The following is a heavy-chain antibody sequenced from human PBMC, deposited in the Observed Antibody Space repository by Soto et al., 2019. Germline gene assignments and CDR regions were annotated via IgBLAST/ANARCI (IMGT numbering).Heavy chain of an antibody. CDR2: IYYSGST. Sequence: SETLSLTCTVSGGSLSSGDYYWSWIRQPPGKGLEWIGYIYYSGSTYYNPSLKSRVTISVDTSKNQFSLKLSSVTAADTAVYYCARERNYEGGLDVWGQGTTVTVSS. J-gene: IGHJ6*02. CDR1: GGSLSSGDYY. D-gene: IGHD1-7*01. CDR3: ARERNYEGGLDV. V-gene: IGHV4-30-4*01.